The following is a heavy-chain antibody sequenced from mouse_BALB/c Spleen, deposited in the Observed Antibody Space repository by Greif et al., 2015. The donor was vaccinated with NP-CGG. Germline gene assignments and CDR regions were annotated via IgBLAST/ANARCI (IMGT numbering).Heavy chain of an antibody. V-gene: IGHV7-3*02. D-gene: IGHD2-10*02. CDR2: IRNKANGYTT. CDR3: AREYGNYFDY. J-gene: IGHJ2*01. Sequence: EVKVVESGGGLVQPGGSLRLSCATSGSTFTDYYMSWVRQPPGKALEWLGFIRNKANGYTTEYSASVKGRFTISRDNSQSILYLQMNTLRAEDSATYYCAREYGNYFDYWGQGTTLTVSS. CDR1: GSTFTDYY.